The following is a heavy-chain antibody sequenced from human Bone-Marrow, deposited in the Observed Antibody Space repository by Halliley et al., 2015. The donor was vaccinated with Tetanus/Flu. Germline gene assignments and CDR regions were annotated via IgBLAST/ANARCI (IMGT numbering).Heavy chain of an antibody. Sequence: SLRLSCEASGFTFSSYVMSWVRQAPGKGLEWVAAISESGVSTYIADSVKGRFTISRDNSNNTIYLQMSSLRAEDTALYYCAKDRQDRSLYRYLRVVFNLWGQGTLVTVSS. D-gene: IGHD3-3*01. V-gene: IGHV3-23*01. CDR3: AKDRQDRSLYRYLRVVFNL. CDR1: GFTFSSYV. J-gene: IGHJ5*02. CDR2: ISESGVST.